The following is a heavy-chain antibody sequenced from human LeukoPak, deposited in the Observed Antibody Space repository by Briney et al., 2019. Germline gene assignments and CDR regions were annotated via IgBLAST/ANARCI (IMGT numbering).Heavy chain of an antibody. CDR2: IWYDGSNK. V-gene: IGHV3-33*01. CDR3: ARDQLRIASSSSFDY. J-gene: IGHJ4*02. Sequence: GGSLRLSCAASGFTFSSYGMHWVRQAPGKGLEWVAVIWYDGSNKYYADSVKGRFTISRDNSKNTLYLQMNSLRAEDTAVYYCARDQLRIASSSSFDYWGRGTLVTVSS. CDR1: GFTFSSYG. D-gene: IGHD6-6*01.